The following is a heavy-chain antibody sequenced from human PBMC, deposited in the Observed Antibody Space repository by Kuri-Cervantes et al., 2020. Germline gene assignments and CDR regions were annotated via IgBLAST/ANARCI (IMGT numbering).Heavy chain of an antibody. CDR3: ARYSMIKNWFDP. V-gene: IGHV4-59*01. J-gene: IGHJ5*02. Sequence: GSLRLSCTVSGGSIMSYYWSWILQPPGKGLEWIGYIYYSGIPNYNLSLTSRVTISLDTSKNQFSLKLSSVTAEDTAVYSCARYSMIKNWFDPWGQGTLVTVSS. CDR1: GGSIMSYY. CDR2: IYYSGIP. D-gene: IGHD3-16*01.